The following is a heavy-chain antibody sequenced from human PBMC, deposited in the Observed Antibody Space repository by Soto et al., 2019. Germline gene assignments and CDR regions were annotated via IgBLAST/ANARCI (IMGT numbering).Heavy chain of an antibody. D-gene: IGHD5-12*01. J-gene: IGHJ5*02. CDR2: IHPSDSGT. CDR1: GYSFTSYW. V-gene: IGHV5-51*01. CDR3: AIHSAGYEDS. Sequence: RGESLKISCKGSGYSFTSYWIGWVRQMPGKGLEWMGIIHPSDSGTRYSPSFQGQVTISADKSITTAYLQWSSLKASDTAMYYCAIHSAGYEDSWGQGTLVTVSS.